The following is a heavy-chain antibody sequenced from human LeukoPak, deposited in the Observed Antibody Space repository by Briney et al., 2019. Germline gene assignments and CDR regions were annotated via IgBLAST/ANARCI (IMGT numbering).Heavy chain of an antibody. D-gene: IGHD5-24*01. CDR1: GGSISSGDYY. Sequence: PSETLSLTCTVSGGSISSGDYYWSWIRQPPGKGLEWIGYIYYSGSTYYNPSLQSRVTISRDMSKNQFSLQMSSVTAADTAVYYCARPRDGYNFYFDYWGQGTLVTVSS. CDR2: IYYSGST. V-gene: IGHV4-30-4*02. CDR3: ARPRDGYNFYFDY. J-gene: IGHJ4*02.